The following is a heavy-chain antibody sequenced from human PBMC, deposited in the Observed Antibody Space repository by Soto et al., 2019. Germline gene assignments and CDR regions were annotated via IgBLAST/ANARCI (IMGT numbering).Heavy chain of an antibody. CDR2: MNPNSGNT. Sequence: GASVKVSCKASGYTFTSYDINWVRQATGQGLEWMGWMNPNSGNTGYVQKFQGRVTMTRNTSISTAYMELSSLRSEDTAAYYCARATLDRDAFDIWGQGTMVTVSS. J-gene: IGHJ3*02. CDR3: ARATLDRDAFDI. CDR1: GYTFTSYD. V-gene: IGHV1-8*01.